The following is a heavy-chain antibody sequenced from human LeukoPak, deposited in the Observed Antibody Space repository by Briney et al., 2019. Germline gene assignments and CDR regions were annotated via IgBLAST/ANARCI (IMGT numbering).Heavy chain of an antibody. Sequence: SETLSLTCTVSGGSISSYYWSWIRQPPGKGLEWIGNIYDGGNTNYNPSLKSRVTISVDTSKNQFSLNLSSVTVADTAVYYCAREGPRRTGYNADYWGQGTLATVSS. J-gene: IGHJ4*02. V-gene: IGHV4-59*01. CDR2: IYDGGNT. CDR1: GGSISSYY. D-gene: IGHD5-24*01. CDR3: AREGPRRTGYNADY.